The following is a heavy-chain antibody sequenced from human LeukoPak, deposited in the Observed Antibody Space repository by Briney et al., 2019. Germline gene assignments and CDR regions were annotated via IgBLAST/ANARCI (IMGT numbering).Heavy chain of an antibody. CDR2: INHSGST. D-gene: IGHD2-8*01. V-gene: IGHV4-34*01. Sequence: SETLSLTCVVYGGSFSGYYWSWIRQPPGKGLEWIGEINHSGSTNYNPSLKSRVTISVDTSKNQFSLKLSSVTAADTAVYYCARCRVYATEYDYWGQGTLVTVSS. J-gene: IGHJ4*02. CDR1: GGSFSGYY. CDR3: ARCRVYATEYDY.